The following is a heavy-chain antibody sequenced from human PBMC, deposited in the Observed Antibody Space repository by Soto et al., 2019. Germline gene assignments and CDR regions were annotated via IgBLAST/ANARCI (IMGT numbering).Heavy chain of an antibody. V-gene: IGHV4-34*01. J-gene: IGHJ6*02. CDR2: INHSGST. CDR1: GGSFSGYY. D-gene: IGHD3-3*01. CDR3: ARAPLYDFWSGYYSRYYGMDV. Sequence: ASETLSLTCAVYGGSFSGYYWSWIRQPPGKGLEWIGEINHSGSTNYNPSLKSRVTISVDTSKNQFSLKLSSVTAADTAVYYCARAPLYDFWSGYYSRYYGMDVWGQGTTVNVS.